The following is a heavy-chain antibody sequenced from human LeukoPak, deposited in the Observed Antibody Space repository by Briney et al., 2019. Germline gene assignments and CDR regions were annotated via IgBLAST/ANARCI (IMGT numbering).Heavy chain of an antibody. CDR2: IYTNVNT. CDR3: ARDRTTHYDFWSGHPFDI. V-gene: IGHV4-39*07. CDR1: GGSISSSSYY. D-gene: IGHD3-3*01. J-gene: IGHJ3*02. Sequence: PSETLSLTCTVSGGSISSSSYYWGWIRQPPGKGLEWIGRIYTNVNTDYSPSLKSRLTMSMDTSKNQLSLNLTSVTAADTAVYYCARDRTTHYDFWSGHPFDIWGQGTMVTVS.